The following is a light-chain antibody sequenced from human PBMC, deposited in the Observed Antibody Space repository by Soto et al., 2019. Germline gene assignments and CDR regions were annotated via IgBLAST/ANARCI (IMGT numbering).Light chain of an antibody. Sequence: DIQMTQSPSTLSASVGDRVNITCRASQSISSWLAWYQQKPGKAPKLLIYDASSLESGVPSRFSGSGSGTEFTLTISSLQPDDLATYYCQQYNSYPWTFGQGTKVEIK. V-gene: IGKV1-5*01. J-gene: IGKJ1*01. CDR3: QQYNSYPWT. CDR1: QSISSW. CDR2: DAS.